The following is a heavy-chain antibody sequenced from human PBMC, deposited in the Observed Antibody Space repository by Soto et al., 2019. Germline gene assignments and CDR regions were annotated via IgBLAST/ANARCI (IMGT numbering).Heavy chain of an antibody. CDR1: GGSISIYY. V-gene: IGHV4-59*01. CDR3: ARRYGPSFDY. CDR2: IYYSGST. J-gene: IGHJ4*02. Sequence: QVQLQESGPGLVKPSETLSLTCTVSGGSISIYYWSWIRQPPVKGLEWIGYIYYSGSTNYNPSLKSRVTRSVDTSKNHFSLKLSSVTSADTAVYYCARRYGPSFDYWGQGTLVTVSS. D-gene: IGHD4-17*01.